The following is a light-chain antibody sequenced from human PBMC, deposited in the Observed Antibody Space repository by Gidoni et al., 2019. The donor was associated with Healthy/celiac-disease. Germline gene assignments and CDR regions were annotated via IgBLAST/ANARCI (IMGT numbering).Light chain of an antibody. CDR3: SSYAGSNNLV. CDR1: SSDVGGYNY. J-gene: IGLJ2*01. CDR2: EVS. Sequence: QSALTQPPSASGSPGQSVTISCTGTSSDVGGYNYVSWYQQNPGKAPKLMIYEVSKRPSGVPDRFSGSKSGNTASLTVSGLQAEDEADYYCSSYAGSNNLVFGGGTKLTGL. V-gene: IGLV2-8*01.